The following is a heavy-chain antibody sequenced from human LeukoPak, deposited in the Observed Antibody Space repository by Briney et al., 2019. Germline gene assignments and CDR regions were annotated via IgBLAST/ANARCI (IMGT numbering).Heavy chain of an antibody. J-gene: IGHJ4*02. CDR2: ISGSGGST. V-gene: IGHV3-23*01. Sequence: GGSLRLSCAASGFTFSSYAMSWVRQAPGKGLEWVSAISGSGGSTYYADSVKGRFTIFRDNSKNTLYLQMNSLRAEDTAVYYCAKDETAASSSPDYWGQGTLVTVSS. D-gene: IGHD6-13*01. CDR3: AKDETAASSSPDY. CDR1: GFTFSSYA.